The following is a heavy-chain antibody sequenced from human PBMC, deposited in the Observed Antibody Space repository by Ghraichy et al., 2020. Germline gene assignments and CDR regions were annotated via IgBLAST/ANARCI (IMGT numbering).Heavy chain of an antibody. CDR3: ARHSLSSGYYYYYYGMDV. J-gene: IGHJ6*02. CDR2: INHSGST. D-gene: IGHD3-22*01. CDR1: GGSFSGYY. V-gene: IGHV4-34*01. Sequence: SQTLSLTCAVYGGSFSGYYWSWIRQPPGKGLECIGEINHSGSTNYNPSLKSRVTISVDTSKNQFSLKLSSVTAADTAVYYCARHSLSSGYYYYYYGMDVWGQGTTVTVSS.